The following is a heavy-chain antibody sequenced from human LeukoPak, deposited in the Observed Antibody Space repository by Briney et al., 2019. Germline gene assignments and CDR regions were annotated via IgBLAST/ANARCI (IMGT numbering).Heavy chain of an antibody. V-gene: IGHV4-59*08. J-gene: IGHJ3*02. D-gene: IGHD2-15*01. CDR3: ASMPVVWSAPKGVSDM. Sequence: PSETLSLTCTASGCPLSNLHWRGIRQPPGEGLEWIGYINYSGSTNYNPSLKSRVTISVDTSKNQLSLRQRSVTAADADVYYCASMPVVWSAPKGVSDMWGQGTMVTVSS. CDR2: INYSGST. CDR1: GCPLSNLH.